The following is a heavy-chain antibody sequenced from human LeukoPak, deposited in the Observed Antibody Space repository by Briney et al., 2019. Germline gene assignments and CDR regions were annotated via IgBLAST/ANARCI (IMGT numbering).Heavy chain of an antibody. CDR1: GGSISSGGYY. J-gene: IGHJ3*02. CDR3: ARGSSGWYLRAFDI. Sequence: SETLSLTCTVSGGSISSGGYYWSWIRQHPGKGLEWIGYIYYSGSTYYNPSLKSRVTISVDTSKNQFSLKLSSVTAADTTVYYCARGSSGWYLRAFDIWGQGTMVTVSS. D-gene: IGHD6-19*01. V-gene: IGHV4-31*03. CDR2: IYYSGST.